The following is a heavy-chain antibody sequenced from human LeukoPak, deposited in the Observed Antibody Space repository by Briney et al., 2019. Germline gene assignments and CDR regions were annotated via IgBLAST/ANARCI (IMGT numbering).Heavy chain of an antibody. J-gene: IGHJ5*02. CDR2: TYYRSKWYN. CDR1: GDSVSSNSAA. CDR3: AREGGNIVVVPAASWFDP. Sequence: SQTLSLTCAISGDSVSSNSAAWNWIRQSPSRGLEWLGRTYYRSKWYNDYAVSVKSRMTINPDTSKNQFSLQLNSVTPEDTAVYYCAREGGNIVVVPAASWFDPWGQGTLVTVSS. D-gene: IGHD2-2*01. V-gene: IGHV6-1*01.